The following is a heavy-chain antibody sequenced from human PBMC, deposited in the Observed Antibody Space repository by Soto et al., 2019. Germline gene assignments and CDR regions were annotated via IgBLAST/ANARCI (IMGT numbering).Heavy chain of an antibody. Sequence: QVQLQESGPGLVKPSETLSLTCTVSGGSISSYYWSWIRQPPGKGLEWIGYIYYSGSTNYNPSLKSRVTISVDTSKNQFSLKLNSMTAADTAVYYCARHNYGSGSTYFDYSGQGTLVTVSS. D-gene: IGHD3-10*01. CDR2: IYYSGST. CDR3: ARHNYGSGSTYFDY. CDR1: GGSISSYY. J-gene: IGHJ4*02. V-gene: IGHV4-59*08.